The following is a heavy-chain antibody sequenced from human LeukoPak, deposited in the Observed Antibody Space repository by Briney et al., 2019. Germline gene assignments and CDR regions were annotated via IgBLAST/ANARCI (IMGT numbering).Heavy chain of an antibody. V-gene: IGHV4-59*01. CDR1: GGSISSYY. D-gene: IGHD4-17*01. CDR3: AVSSDYGAGHFDY. Sequence: SETLSLTCTVSGGSISSYYWSWIRQPPGKGLEWIGYIYYSGSTNYNPSLKSRVTISADTSKNQFSLKLSSVTAADTAVYYCAVSSDYGAGHFDYWGQGTLVTVSS. CDR2: IYYSGST. J-gene: IGHJ4*02.